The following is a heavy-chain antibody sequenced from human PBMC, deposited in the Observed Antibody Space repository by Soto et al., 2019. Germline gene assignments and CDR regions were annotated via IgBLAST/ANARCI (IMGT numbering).Heavy chain of an antibody. CDR1: GGTFSSYS. V-gene: IGHV1-69*01. D-gene: IGHD1-26*01. CDR2: IIPIFGTA. Sequence: QVQLVQSGAEVKKPGSSVKVSCKASGGTFSSYSINWVRQAPGQGLEWMGEIIPIFGTANYAQKFQGRVTITGDETKGPAFLELSSLRSEDTAVYYCARDGGRLSGGIDYWGQGTLVTVSS. J-gene: IGHJ4*02. CDR3: ARDGGRLSGGIDY.